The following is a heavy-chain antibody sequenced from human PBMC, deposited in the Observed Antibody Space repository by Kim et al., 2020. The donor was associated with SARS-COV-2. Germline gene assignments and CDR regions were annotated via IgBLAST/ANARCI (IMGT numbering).Heavy chain of an antibody. Sequence: GGSLRLSCAASGFTFSSYAMHWVRKAPGKGLEWVAVISYDGSNKYYADSAKGRFTISRDNSKNTLYLQMNSLRAEDTAVYYCATSGSGSYYYYGMDVWGQATTVTLSS. J-gene: IGHJ6*02. CDR2: ISYDGSNK. CDR1: GFTFSSYA. V-gene: IGHV3-30-3*01. D-gene: IGHD3-10*01. CDR3: ATSGSGSYYYYGMDV.